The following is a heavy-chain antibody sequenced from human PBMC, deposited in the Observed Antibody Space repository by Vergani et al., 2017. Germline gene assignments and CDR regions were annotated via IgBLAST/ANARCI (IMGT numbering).Heavy chain of an antibody. V-gene: IGHV3-43*01. CDR1: GFTFDDYT. CDR3: AKDAMRDGYNSGGVDC. D-gene: IGHD5-24*01. J-gene: IGHJ4*02. CDR2: ISWDGGST. Sequence: EVQLVESGGVVVQPGGSLRLSCAASGFTFDDYTMHWVRQAPGKGLEWVSLISWDGGSTYYADSVKGGFTISRDNSNNSLYLQMNSLRTEDTALYYCAKDAMRDGYNSGGVDCWGQGTLVSVSS.